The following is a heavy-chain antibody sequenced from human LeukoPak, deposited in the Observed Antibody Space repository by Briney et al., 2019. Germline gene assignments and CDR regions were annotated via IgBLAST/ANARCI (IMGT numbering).Heavy chain of an antibody. Sequence: SETLSLTCTVSGGSISSSSYYWGWIRQPPGKGLEWIGSIYYSGSTYYNPSLKSRVTISVDTSKNQFSLKLSSVTAADTAVYYCARWLHFTVYFDYWGQGTLVTVSS. CDR2: IYYSGST. V-gene: IGHV4-39*01. CDR3: ARWLHFTVYFDY. J-gene: IGHJ4*02. D-gene: IGHD5-24*01. CDR1: GGSISSSSYY.